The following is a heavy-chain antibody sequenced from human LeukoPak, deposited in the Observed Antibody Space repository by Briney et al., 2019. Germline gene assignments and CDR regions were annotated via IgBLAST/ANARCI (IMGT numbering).Heavy chain of an antibody. J-gene: IGHJ3*02. V-gene: IGHV3-7*01. D-gene: IGHD4/OR15-4a*01. Sequence: DSVKGRFTISRDNAKNSLYLQMNSLRAEDTAVYYCARGGAASQGAFDTWAHGTMVTVSS. CDR3: ARGGAASQGAFDT.